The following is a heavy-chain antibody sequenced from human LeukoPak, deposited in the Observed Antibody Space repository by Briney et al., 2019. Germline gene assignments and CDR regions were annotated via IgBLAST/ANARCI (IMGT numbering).Heavy chain of an antibody. CDR3: ARQRGLYCSGGSCYIDY. CDR2: IYPGDSDT. Sequence: GESLKISCKGSGYSFTSYWIGWVRQMPGKGLEWTGIIYPGDSDTRYSPSFQGQVTISADKSISTAYLQWSSLKASDTAMYYCARQRGLYCSGGSCYIDYWGQGTLVTVSS. D-gene: IGHD2-15*01. V-gene: IGHV5-51*01. J-gene: IGHJ4*02. CDR1: GYSFTSYW.